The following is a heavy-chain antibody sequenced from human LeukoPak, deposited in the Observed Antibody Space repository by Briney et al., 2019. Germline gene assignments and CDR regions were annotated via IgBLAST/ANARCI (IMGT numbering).Heavy chain of an antibody. D-gene: IGHD2-2*01. J-gene: IGHJ5*02. V-gene: IGHV6-1*01. CDR3: ARRLTQYDCFDP. CDR2: TYYRSTWYN. CDR1: GDSVSINSAA. Sequence: SQTLSLTSAISGDSVSINSAAWIWIRQSPSRGLEWLGRTYYRSTWYNDYAVSVRGRITVNPDTSKNQFPLHLNSVTPEDTAVYYCARRLTQYDCFDPWGQGILVTVSS.